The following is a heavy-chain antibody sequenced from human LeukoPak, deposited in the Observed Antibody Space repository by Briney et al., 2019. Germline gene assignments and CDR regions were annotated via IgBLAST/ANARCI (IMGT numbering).Heavy chain of an antibody. CDR2: IYYTGST. V-gene: IGHV4-59*01. CDR3: ARKAAAGIPPLYNWFDP. J-gene: IGHJ5*02. Sequence: SETLSLTCTVSGGSISSYYWSWIRQPPGKGLEWVGYIYYTGSTNYNPSLRSRVTISVDTSKNQLSLKLTSVTPADTAVYYCARKAAAGIPPLYNWFDPWGQGTLVTVSA. D-gene: IGHD6-13*01. CDR1: GGSISSYY.